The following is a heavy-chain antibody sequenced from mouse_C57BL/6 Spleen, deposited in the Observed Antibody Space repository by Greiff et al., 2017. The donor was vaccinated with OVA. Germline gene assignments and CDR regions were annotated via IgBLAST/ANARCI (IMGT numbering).Heavy chain of an antibody. CDR1: GYSITSGYY. V-gene: IGHV3-6*01. D-gene: IGHD1-1*01. J-gene: IGHJ4*01. CDR2: ISYDGSN. Sequence: DVKLQESGPGLVKPSQSLSLTCSVTGYSITSGYYWNWIRQFPGNKLEWMGYISYDGSNNYNPSLKNRISITRDTSKNQFFLKLNSVTTEDTATYYCARGYYGSSLYAMDYWGQGTSVTVSS. CDR3: ARGYYGSSLYAMDY.